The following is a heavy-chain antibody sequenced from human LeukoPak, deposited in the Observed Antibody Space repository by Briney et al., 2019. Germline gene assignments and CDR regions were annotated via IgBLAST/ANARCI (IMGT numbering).Heavy chain of an antibody. V-gene: IGHV4-31*03. CDR1: GGSISSGGYY. CDR2: IYYSGST. Sequence: PSETLSLTCTVSGGSISSGGYYWSWIRQHPGKGLEWIGYIYYSGSTYYNPSLKSRVTISVDTSKNQFSLKLSSVTAADTAVYYCARTAVGGGQSYQLLYWYNPKSFNWFDPWGQGTLVTVSS. CDR3: ARTAVGGGQSYQLLYWYNPKSFNWFDP. D-gene: IGHD2-2*02. J-gene: IGHJ5*02.